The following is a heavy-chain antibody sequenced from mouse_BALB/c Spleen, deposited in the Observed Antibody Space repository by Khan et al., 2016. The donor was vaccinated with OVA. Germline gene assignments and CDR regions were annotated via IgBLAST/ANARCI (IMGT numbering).Heavy chain of an antibody. Sequence: QVQLKESGADLARPGASVKLSCKASDYTFTDFYIIWVKQKTGQGLEWIGEVYPGADITFYNENFRGKATLTTDKSSSTAYMQLSGLTSEDSAVYFCARLSSLYYAMDYWGQGTSVTVSS. J-gene: IGHJ4*01. CDR1: DYTFTDFY. CDR2: VYPGADIT. D-gene: IGHD1-1*01. V-gene: IGHV1-77*01. CDR3: ARLSSLYYAMDY.